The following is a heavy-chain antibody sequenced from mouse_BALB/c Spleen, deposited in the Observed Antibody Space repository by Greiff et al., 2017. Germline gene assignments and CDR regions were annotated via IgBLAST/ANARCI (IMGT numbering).Heavy chain of an antibody. D-gene: IGHD2-4*01. Sequence: VQLQQSGPELVRPGESVKISCKGSGYTFTDYAMHWVKQSHAKSLEWIGVISIYYDNTNYNQKFKGKATMTVDKSSSTAYMELARLTSEDSAIYYCARGLRGYFDVWGAGTTVTVSS. CDR1: GYTFTDYA. CDR3: ARGLRGYFDV. CDR2: ISIYYDNT. J-gene: IGHJ1*01. V-gene: IGHV1-67*01.